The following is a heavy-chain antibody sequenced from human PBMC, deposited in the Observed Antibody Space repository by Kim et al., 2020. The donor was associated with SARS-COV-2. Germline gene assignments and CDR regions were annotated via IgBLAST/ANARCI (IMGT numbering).Heavy chain of an antibody. J-gene: IGHJ5*02. D-gene: IGHD6-13*01. CDR2: IYPGDSDT. V-gene: IGHV5-51*01. CDR3: ARRIAAAGTEGQNWFDP. Sequence: GESLKISCKGSGYSFTSYWIGWVRQMPGKGLEWMGIIYPGDSDTRYSPSFQGQVTISADKSISTAYLQWSSLKASDTAMYYCARRIAAAGTEGQNWFDPWGQGTLVTVSS. CDR1: GYSFTSYW.